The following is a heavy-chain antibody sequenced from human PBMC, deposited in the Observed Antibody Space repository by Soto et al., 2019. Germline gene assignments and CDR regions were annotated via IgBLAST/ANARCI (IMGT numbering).Heavy chain of an antibody. Sequence: PSETLSLTCTVSGGSMYGGTSYWGLIRQPPGKGLEWIGVVYYSGTTYYNTSLESRVTISIDMSKDQFSLTLSSVTAADTAVYYCAKCADNWFDPWGPGTLVTVSS. J-gene: IGHJ5*02. CDR2: VYYSGTT. CDR1: GGSMYGGTSY. V-gene: IGHV4-39*01. CDR3: AKCADNWFDP.